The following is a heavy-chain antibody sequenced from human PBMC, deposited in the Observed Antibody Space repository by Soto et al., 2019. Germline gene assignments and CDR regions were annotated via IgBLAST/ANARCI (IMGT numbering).Heavy chain of an antibody. Sequence: SVKVSCKASGGTFSSYAISWVRQAPGQGLEWMGGIIPIFGTANYAQKLQGRVTMTTDTSTSTAYMELRSLRSDDTAVYYCARENPKYYYDSSGYPDAFDIWGQGTMVTVSS. V-gene: IGHV1-69*05. D-gene: IGHD3-22*01. CDR2: IIPIFGTA. J-gene: IGHJ3*02. CDR3: ARENPKYYYDSSGYPDAFDI. CDR1: GGTFSSYA.